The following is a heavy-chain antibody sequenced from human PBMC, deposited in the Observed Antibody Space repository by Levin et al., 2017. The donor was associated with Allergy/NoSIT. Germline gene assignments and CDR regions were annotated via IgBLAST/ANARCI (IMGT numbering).Heavy chain of an antibody. Sequence: PSETLSLTCTVSGGSISSSSYYWGWIRQPPGKGLEWIGSIYYSGSTYYNPSLKSRVTISVDTSKNQFSLKLSSVTAADTAVYYCARSPDYGDYVRFDWGQGTLVTVSS. V-gene: IGHV4-39*07. CDR2: IYYSGST. D-gene: IGHD4-17*01. CDR1: GGSISSSSYY. CDR3: ARSPDYGDYVRFD. J-gene: IGHJ4*02.